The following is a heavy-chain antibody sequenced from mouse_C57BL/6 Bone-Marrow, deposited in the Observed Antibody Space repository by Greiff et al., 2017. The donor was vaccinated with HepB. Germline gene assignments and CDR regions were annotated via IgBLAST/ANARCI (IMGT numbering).Heavy chain of an antibody. Sequence: DVMLVESGGGLVKPGGSLKLSCAASGFTFSSYAMSWVRQTPEKRLEWVATISDGGSYTYYPDNVKGRFTISRDNAKNNLYLQMSHLKSEDTAMYYCARFYYDWDYFDYWGQGTTLTVSS. V-gene: IGHV5-4*03. CDR1: GFTFSSYA. J-gene: IGHJ2*01. CDR3: ARFYYDWDYFDY. D-gene: IGHD2-4*01. CDR2: ISDGGSYT.